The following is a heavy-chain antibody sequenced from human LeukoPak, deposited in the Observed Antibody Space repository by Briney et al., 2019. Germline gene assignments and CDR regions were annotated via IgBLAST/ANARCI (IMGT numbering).Heavy chain of an antibody. CDR1: GGSFSGYY. CDR2: INHSGST. CDR3: ARGPSDRLGYYYGMDV. Sequence: SETLSLTCAVYGGSFSGYYWSWIRQPPGKGLEWIGEINHSGSTNYNPSPKSRVTISVDTSKNQFSLKLSSVTAADTAVYYCARGPSDRLGYYYGMDVWGQGTTVTVSS. V-gene: IGHV4-34*01. J-gene: IGHJ6*02. D-gene: IGHD1-14*01.